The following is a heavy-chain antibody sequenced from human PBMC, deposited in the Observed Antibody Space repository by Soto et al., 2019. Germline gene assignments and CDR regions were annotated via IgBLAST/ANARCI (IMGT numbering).Heavy chain of an antibody. CDR2: IRWDDAT. V-gene: IGHV2-5*02. Sequence: QITLKESGPTLVKPTQTLTLTCSCSGFSLTTSGVGVSWIRQPPGKALEWLALIRWDDATRYSPSLRSRLTITKDTSRNQVVLTMTNMDLVDTATYYCTDMEDWTYEGVWGQGILVTVSS. CDR1: GFSLTTSGVG. D-gene: IGHD1-7*01. CDR3: TDMEDWTYEGV. J-gene: IGHJ4*02.